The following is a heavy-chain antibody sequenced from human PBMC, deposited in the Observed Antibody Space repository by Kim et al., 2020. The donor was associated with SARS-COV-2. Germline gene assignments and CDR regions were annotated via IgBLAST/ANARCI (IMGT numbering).Heavy chain of an antibody. CDR1: GFTFSSYS. J-gene: IGHJ6*02. V-gene: IGHV3-48*02. Sequence: GGSLRLSCAASGFTFSSYSMNWVRQAPGKGLEWVSYISSSSSTIYYADSVKGRFTISRDNAKNSLYLQMNSLRDEDTAVYYCARDGIGQWLVHYYYYGMDVWGQGTTVTVSS. CDR2: ISSSSSTI. CDR3: ARDGIGQWLVHYYYYGMDV. D-gene: IGHD6-19*01.